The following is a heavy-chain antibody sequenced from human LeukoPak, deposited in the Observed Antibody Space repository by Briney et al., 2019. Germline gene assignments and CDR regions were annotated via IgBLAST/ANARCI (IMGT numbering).Heavy chain of an antibody. CDR1: GGSFSGYY. CDR2: INHSGST. Sequence: SETPSLTCAVYGGSFSGYYWSWIRQPPGKGLEWIGEINHSGSTNYNPSLKSRVTISVDTSKNQFSLKLSSVTAADTAVYYCARGRDFGLAATRCFDYWGQGTLVTVSS. V-gene: IGHV4-34*01. CDR3: ARGRDFGLAATRCFDY. D-gene: IGHD2-15*01. J-gene: IGHJ4*02.